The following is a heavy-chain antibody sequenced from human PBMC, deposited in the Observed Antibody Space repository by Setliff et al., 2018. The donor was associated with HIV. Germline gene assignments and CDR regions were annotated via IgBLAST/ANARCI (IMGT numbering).Heavy chain of an antibody. Sequence: GGSLRLSCAPSGFTFGSYAMSWVRQAPGKGLEWVSVISGSGDSTFYADSLKGRFTISRDNSKNTLYLQMNSLRAEDTAVYYCARDLAEMDFFDSWGQGTLVTVSS. CDR1: GFTFGSYA. CDR3: ARDLAEMDFFDS. CDR2: ISGSGDST. J-gene: IGHJ4*02. V-gene: IGHV3-23*01.